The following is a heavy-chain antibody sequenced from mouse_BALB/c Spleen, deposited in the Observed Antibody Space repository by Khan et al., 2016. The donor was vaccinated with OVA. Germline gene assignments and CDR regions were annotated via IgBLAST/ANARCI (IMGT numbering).Heavy chain of an antibody. D-gene: IGHD2-14*01. CDR3: ARAYYRVDGYYAMDY. J-gene: IGHJ4*01. CDR1: GFSLSRYN. Sequence: VELVESGPGLVAPSQSLSITCTVSGFSLSRYNIHWVRQPPGKGLEWLGVIWGGGGTDYNSTLKSRLSIRKDNSKSQVLLKMNSLQTDDTAIYYCARAYYRVDGYYAMDYWGQGTSVTVSS. V-gene: IGHV2-6-4*01. CDR2: IWGGGGT.